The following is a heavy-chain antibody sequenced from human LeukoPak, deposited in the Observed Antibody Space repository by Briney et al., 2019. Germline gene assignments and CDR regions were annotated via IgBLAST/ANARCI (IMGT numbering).Heavy chain of an antibody. CDR2: IYYSGST. CDR1: GGSISSHY. Sequence: SETLSLTCTVSGGSISSHYWSWIRQPPGKGLEWIGYIYYSGSTNYNPSLKSRVTISVDTSKNQFSLKLSSVTAADTAVYYCARHGYSYGYYFSGGDWFDPWGQGTLVTVPS. V-gene: IGHV4-59*08. D-gene: IGHD5-18*01. CDR3: ARHGYSYGYYFSGGDWFDP. J-gene: IGHJ5*02.